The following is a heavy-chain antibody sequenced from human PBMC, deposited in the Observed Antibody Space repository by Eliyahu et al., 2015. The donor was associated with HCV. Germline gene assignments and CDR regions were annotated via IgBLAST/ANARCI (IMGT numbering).Heavy chain of an antibody. Sequence: EVQLVESGGGLVQPGGSLRLSCAASGFPFSSXXMXWVRQAPGKGLEWVSYISSSSSTIYYADSVKGRFTISRDNAKNSLYLQMNSLRDEDTAVYYCARDRRVYCGGDCPSYYYGMDVWGQGTTVTVSS. CDR3: ARDRRVYCGGDCPSYYYGMDV. V-gene: IGHV3-48*02. J-gene: IGHJ6*02. CDR1: GFPFSSXX. D-gene: IGHD2-21*02. CDR2: ISSSSSTI.